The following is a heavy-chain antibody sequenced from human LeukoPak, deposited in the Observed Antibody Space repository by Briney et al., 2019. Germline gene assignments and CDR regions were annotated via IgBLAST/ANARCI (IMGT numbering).Heavy chain of an antibody. CDR3: AKDGLYYDGSEHVYYFDS. J-gene: IGHJ4*02. Sequence: GGSLRLSCAASGFTFSRSAMTWVRQGPGTGLEFVASIIYSGGATYYADSVKGRFTISRDNSKNTLYLKMNSLRAEDTALYYCAKDGLYYDGSEHVYYFDSWGQGTLVTVSS. V-gene: IGHV3-23*01. CDR1: GFTFSRSA. CDR2: IIYSGGAT. D-gene: IGHD3-22*01.